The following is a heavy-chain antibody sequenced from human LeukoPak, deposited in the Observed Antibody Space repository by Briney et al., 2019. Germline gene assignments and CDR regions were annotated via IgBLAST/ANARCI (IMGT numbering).Heavy chain of an antibody. CDR3: AGGTGFIIKD. Sequence: GGSLGLSCAASGFSFSSYSMNWVRRAPGKGLEWVANIKQDGSEKNYVDSVKGRFTISRDNAKNSLYLQMNNLRVEDTAMYYCAGGTGFIIKDWGQGTLVTVSS. CDR2: IKQDGSEK. V-gene: IGHV3-7*03. J-gene: IGHJ4*02. D-gene: IGHD3-9*01. CDR1: GFSFSSYS.